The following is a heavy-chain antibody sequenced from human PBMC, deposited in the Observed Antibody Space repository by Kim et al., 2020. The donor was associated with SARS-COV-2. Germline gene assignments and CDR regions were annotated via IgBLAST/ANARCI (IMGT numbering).Heavy chain of an antibody. CDR2: IWYDGTDK. CDR1: GFTFRSYG. Sequence: GGSLRLSCAASGFTFRSYGMHWVRQAPGKGLEWVAVIWYDGTDKYYADSVKGRFTISRDNSKNTLSLQMNSLRAEDTAVYYCARDHGTYYYGSGSYPFGMDVWGQGTTVTISS. CDR3: ARDHGTYYYGSGSYPFGMDV. D-gene: IGHD3-10*01. J-gene: IGHJ6*02. V-gene: IGHV3-33*01.